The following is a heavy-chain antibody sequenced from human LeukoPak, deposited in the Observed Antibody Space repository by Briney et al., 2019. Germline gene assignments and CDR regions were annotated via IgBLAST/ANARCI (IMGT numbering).Heavy chain of an antibody. Sequence: SETLSLTCTVSGGSISSSSYYWGWIRQPPGKGLEWIGSIYYSGSTYYNPSLKSRVTISVDTSKNQFSLKLSSVTAADTAVYYCARDVRRMGPWGYYYYMDVWGKGTTVTVSS. V-gene: IGHV4-39*07. CDR1: GGSISSSSYY. CDR2: IYYSGST. D-gene: IGHD3-16*01. J-gene: IGHJ6*03. CDR3: ARDVRRMGPWGYYYYMDV.